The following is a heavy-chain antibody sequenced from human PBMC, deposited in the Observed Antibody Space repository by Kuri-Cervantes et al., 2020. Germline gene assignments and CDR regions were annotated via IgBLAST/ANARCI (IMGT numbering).Heavy chain of an antibody. CDR2: INSDGSST. V-gene: IGHV3-74*01. D-gene: IGHD1-26*01. CDR3: ARAKGYYVGIGYFDY. J-gene: IGHJ4*02. CDR1: GFTFSSYW. Sequence: ESLKISCAASGFTFSSYWLHLVRQAPGKGLVWVSRINSDGSSTSYADSVKGRFTISRDNAKNTLYLQMNSLRAEDTAVYYCARAKGYYVGIGYFDYWGQGTLVTVSS.